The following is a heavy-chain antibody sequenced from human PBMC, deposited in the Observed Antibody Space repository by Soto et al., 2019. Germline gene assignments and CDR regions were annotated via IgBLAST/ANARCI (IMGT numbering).Heavy chain of an antibody. D-gene: IGHD4-17*01. J-gene: IGHJ6*02. CDR1: GGTFSSYA. Sequence: QVQLVQSGAEVKKPGSSVKVSCKASGGTFSSYAISWVRQAPGHGLEWMGVIIPIFGTANYAQKFQGRVTITADESTSTAYMELSSLRSEDTDVYYCAIEESITVTTNYGMDVWGQGTTVTVSS. V-gene: IGHV1-69*12. CDR3: AIEESITVTTNYGMDV. CDR2: IIPIFGTA.